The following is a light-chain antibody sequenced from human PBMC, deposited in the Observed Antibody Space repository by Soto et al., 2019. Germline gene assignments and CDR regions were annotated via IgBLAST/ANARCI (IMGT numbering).Light chain of an antibody. J-gene: IGKJ4*01. Sequence: EIVMTQSPATLSVSPGERATLSCRASQSVSSNLAWYQQKPGQAPRLLIYGASTRATGIPARFSGSGSGTDFTLTISRLEPEDFAVYYCQQYGSSLRSFGGGTKVDIK. CDR2: GAS. CDR3: QQYGSSLRS. V-gene: IGKV3-15*01. CDR1: QSVSSN.